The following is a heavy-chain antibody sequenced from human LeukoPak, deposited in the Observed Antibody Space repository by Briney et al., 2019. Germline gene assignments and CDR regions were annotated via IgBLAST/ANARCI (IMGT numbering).Heavy chain of an antibody. D-gene: IGHD6-25*01. CDR2: IKQDGTEK. V-gene: IGHV3-7*01. J-gene: IGHJ4*02. Sequence: GGSLRLSCAASGFTFTTYWMSWVRQAPGKGLEWVANIKQDGTEKYYVDSVKGRFTISRDNAKSALFLQMNSLRVEDTGVYFCASDGQGLPLGYWGQGNLVTVSS. CDR3: ASDGQGLPLGY. CDR1: GFTFTTYW.